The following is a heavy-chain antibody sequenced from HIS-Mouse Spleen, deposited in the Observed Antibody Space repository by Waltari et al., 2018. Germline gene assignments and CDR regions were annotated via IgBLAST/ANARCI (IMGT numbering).Heavy chain of an antibody. CDR3: ARDGHSSSSGAFDY. CDR2: ISYDGSNK. V-gene: IGHV3-30-3*01. CDR1: GFTFSSYA. J-gene: IGHJ4*02. Sequence: QVQLVESGGGVVQPGRSLRLSCAASGFTFSSYAMHWVRQAPGKGLEWVAVISYDGSNKYYADSVKGRFTISRDNSKNTLYLQMNSLRAEDTAVYYCARDGHSSSSGAFDYWGQGTLVTVSS. D-gene: IGHD6-6*01.